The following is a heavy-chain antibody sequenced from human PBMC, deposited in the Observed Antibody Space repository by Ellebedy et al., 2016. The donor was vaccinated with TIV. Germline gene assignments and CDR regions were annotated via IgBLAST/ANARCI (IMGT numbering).Heavy chain of an antibody. D-gene: IGHD2-8*01. V-gene: IGHV3-23*01. CDR1: GFTFKDYT. CDR2: ISGGSRNT. J-gene: IGHJ4*02. CDR3: AKFFQKENAFDY. Sequence: GESLKISCAASGFTFKDYTMSWVRQAPGKGLEWVAGISGGSRNTYYRDSVKGRFTISRDNSKSSLSLQMNTLRAEDTAVYYCAKFFQKENAFDYWGQGTLVTVSS.